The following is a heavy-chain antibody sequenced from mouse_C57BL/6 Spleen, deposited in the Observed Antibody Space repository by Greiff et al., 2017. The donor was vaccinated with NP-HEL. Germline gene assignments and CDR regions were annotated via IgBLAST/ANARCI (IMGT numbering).Heavy chain of an antibody. CDR3: ARGGGYDPYWYFDV. D-gene: IGHD2-2*01. J-gene: IGHJ1*03. Sequence: VQLQQSGAELVRPGASVKLSCKASGYTFTDYYINWVKQRPGQGLEWIARIYPGSGNTYYNEKFKGKATLTAEKSSSTAYMQLSSLTSEDSAVYFCARGGGYDPYWYFDVWGTGTTVTVSS. CDR1: GYTFTDYY. V-gene: IGHV1-76*01. CDR2: IYPGSGNT.